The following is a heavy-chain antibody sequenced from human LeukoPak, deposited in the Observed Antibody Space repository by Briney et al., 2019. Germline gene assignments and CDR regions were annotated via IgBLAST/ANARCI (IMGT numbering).Heavy chain of an antibody. CDR1: GYTFTGYY. CDR2: ISAYNGNT. Sequence: GASVKVSCKASGYTFTGYYMHWVRQAPGQGLEWMGWISAYNGNTNYAQKLQGRVTMTTDTSTSTAYMELRSLRSDDTAVYYCARADYDYVWGSYSALDYWGQGTLVTVSS. J-gene: IGHJ4*02. CDR3: ARADYDYVWGSYSALDY. V-gene: IGHV1-18*04. D-gene: IGHD3-16*01.